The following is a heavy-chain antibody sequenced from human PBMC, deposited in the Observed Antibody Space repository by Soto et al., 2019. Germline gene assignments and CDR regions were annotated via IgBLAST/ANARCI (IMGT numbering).Heavy chain of an antibody. J-gene: IGHJ6*03. D-gene: IGHD3-3*01. CDR3: AKTQAITIFGVVPRGTVGNYYYMDV. CDR2: ISYDGSNK. CDR1: GFTSSSYG. V-gene: IGHV3-30*18. Sequence: GGSLRLSCAASGFTSSSYGMHWVRQAPGKGLEWVAVISYDGSNKYYADSVKGRFTISRDNSKNTLYLQMNSLRAEDTAVYYCAKTQAITIFGVVPRGTVGNYYYMDVWGKGTTVTVSS.